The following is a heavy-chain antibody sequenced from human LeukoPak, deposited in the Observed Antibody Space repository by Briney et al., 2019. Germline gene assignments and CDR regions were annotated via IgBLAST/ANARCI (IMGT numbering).Heavy chain of an antibody. CDR1: GGSFSGYY. CDR2: INHSGST. J-gene: IGHJ4*02. Sequence: SETLSLTCAVYGGSFSGYYWSWIRQPPGKGLEWIGEINHSGSTNYNPSLKSRVTISVDTSKNQFSLKLSSVTAADTAVYYCARDIDYGDYWGQGTLVTVSS. CDR3: ARDIDYGDY. V-gene: IGHV4-34*01. D-gene: IGHD5-12*01.